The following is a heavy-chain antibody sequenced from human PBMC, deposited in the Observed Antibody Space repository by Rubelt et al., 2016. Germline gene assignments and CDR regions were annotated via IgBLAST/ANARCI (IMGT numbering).Heavy chain of an antibody. Sequence: QAPGKGLEWVAVISYDGSNKYYADSVKGRFTISRDNSKNTLYLQMNSLRAEDTAVYYCARDRIQLWLGGLDYWGQGTLVTVSS. J-gene: IGHJ4*02. CDR3: ARDRIQLWLGGLDY. D-gene: IGHD5-18*01. CDR2: ISYDGSNK. V-gene: IGHV3-30*04.